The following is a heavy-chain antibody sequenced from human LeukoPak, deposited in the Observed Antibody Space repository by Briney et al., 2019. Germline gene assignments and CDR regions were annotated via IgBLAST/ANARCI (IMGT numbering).Heavy chain of an antibody. CDR1: GFTFSSIA. CDR3: AKGQELDDGVFDS. CDR2: IRSNGETT. V-gene: IGHV3-23*01. D-gene: IGHD1-1*01. Sequence: GGSLRLSCEASGFTFSSIAMTWVRQAPGKGLEWVSTIRSNGETTYNADSVKGRFTISRDNSKKTLYLQLNSLRVEDTAIYYCAKGQELDDGVFDSWGQGTLVTVSS. J-gene: IGHJ4*02.